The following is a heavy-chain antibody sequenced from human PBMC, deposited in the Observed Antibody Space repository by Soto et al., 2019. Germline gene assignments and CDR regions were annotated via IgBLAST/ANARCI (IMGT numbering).Heavy chain of an antibody. CDR3: ARAYYGSGRRNN. CDR1: DGSFAGFY. J-gene: IGHJ4*02. CDR2: INQSENT. Sequence: QVQLQQWGAGLLKPSETLSLTCAVHDGSFAGFYWTWIRQPPGKGLEWIGEINQSENTHYNPSLRSRITLTVDASKQQISLNLNSMAAADTAVYYCARAYYGSGRRNNGGQGTLVPVSP. V-gene: IGHV4-34*02. D-gene: IGHD3-10*01.